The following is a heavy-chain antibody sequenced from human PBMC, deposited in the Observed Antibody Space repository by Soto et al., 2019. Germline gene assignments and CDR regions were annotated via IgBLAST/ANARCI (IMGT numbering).Heavy chain of an antibody. CDR3: ARDERDAYALMY. CDR1: GGSISSGGYS. Sequence: QLQLQESGSGLVKPSQTLSLTCADSGGSISSGGYSWNWIRQPPGKGLEWIGYIYHSGSTFYSPSLKSRVTISVDGSKTQIFLKLSSVTAADTAVYYCARDERDAYALMYWGQGALVSVSS. D-gene: IGHD2-2*01. J-gene: IGHJ4*02. V-gene: IGHV4-30-2*01. CDR2: IYHSGST.